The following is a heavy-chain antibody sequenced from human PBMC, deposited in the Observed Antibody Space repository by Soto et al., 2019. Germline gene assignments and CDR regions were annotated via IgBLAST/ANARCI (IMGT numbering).Heavy chain of an antibody. V-gene: IGHV4-61*08. CDR3: ARIPVDTYMTYWFDP. D-gene: IGHD5-18*01. CDR2: IYYSGNT. J-gene: IGHJ5*01. Sequence: PSDTLTLTSAVTGDSVTSAEYYWTWLLEPRGKGLEWIGYIYYSGNTNYSPSLKSRVAISLDTSHNQFSLKLSSVTAADTAVYFCARIPVDTYMTYWFDPWGQGNLVTGSS. CDR1: GDSVTSAEYY.